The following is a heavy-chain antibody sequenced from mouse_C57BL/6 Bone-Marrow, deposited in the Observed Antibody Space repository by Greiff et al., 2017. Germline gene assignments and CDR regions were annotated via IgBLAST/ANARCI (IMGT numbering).Heavy chain of an antibody. Sequence: VQLKESGAELVRPGASVKLSCTASGFNIKDDYMHWVKQRPEQGLEWIGWIDPENGDTEYASKFQGKATITADTSSNTAYLQLSSLTSEYTAVYYCTTDYYGYYAMDYWGQGTSVTVSS. CDR3: TTDYYGYYAMDY. J-gene: IGHJ4*01. D-gene: IGHD1-1*01. CDR2: IDPENGDT. V-gene: IGHV14-4*01. CDR1: GFNIKDDY.